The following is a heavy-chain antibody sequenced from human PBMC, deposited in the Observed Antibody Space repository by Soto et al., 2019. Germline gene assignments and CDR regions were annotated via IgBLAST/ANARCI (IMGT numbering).Heavy chain of an antibody. CDR3: ARASKILEWLSLRAPMDV. J-gene: IGHJ6*02. CDR2: IYSGGST. Sequence: PGGSLRLSCAASGFTVSSNYMSWVRQAPGKGLEWVSVIYSGGSTYYADSVKGRFTISRDNSKNTLYLQMNSLRAEDTAVYYCARASKILEWLSLRAPMDVWGQGTTVTVSS. D-gene: IGHD3-3*01. V-gene: IGHV3-53*01. CDR1: GFTVSSNY.